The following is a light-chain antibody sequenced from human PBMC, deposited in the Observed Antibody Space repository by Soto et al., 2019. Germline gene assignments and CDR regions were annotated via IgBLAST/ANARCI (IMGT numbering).Light chain of an antibody. Sequence: QSALTQPASVSGSPGQSITISCTGTSSDVGGYDWVSWYQQHPGKAPKLMVCDVIQRPSGVSYRFSGSKSGNTAFLTISGLQAEDEADYYCSSYSSSNSVVFGGGTKVIVL. CDR3: SSYSSSNSVV. J-gene: IGLJ3*02. V-gene: IGLV2-14*03. CDR2: DVI. CDR1: SSDVGGYDW.